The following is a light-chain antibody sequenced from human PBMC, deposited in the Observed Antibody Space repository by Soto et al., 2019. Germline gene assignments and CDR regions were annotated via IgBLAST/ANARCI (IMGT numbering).Light chain of an antibody. CDR2: DDN. J-gene: IGLJ1*01. CDR1: SSNIGGNS. Sequence: QSALAQPPSVSAAPGQKVTISCSGSSSNIGGNSVSWYQQLPGTAPKLPIYDDNKRPSGIPDRFSGSKSGTSATLGITGFQTGDEADYYCGSWDSSLSAYVFGTGTKVTV. CDR3: GSWDSSLSAYV. V-gene: IGLV1-51*01.